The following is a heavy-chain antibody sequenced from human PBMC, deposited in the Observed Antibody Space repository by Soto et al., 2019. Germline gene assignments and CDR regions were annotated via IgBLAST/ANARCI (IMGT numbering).Heavy chain of an antibody. J-gene: IGHJ3*02. Sequence: EVQLVESGGGLVQPGGSLRLSCAASGFTFSDHYMDWVRQAPGKGLEWVGRTRNKANSYTTEYAASVKGRFTISRDDSKNSLYLQMNSLKTEDTAVYYRARDNHDAFDIWGQGTMVTVSS. CDR2: TRNKANSYTT. CDR3: ARDNHDAFDI. CDR1: GFTFSDHY. V-gene: IGHV3-72*01.